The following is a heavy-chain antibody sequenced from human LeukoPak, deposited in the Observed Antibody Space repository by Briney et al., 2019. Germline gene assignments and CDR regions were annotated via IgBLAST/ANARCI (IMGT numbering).Heavy chain of an antibody. CDR1: GGSISSGGYS. V-gene: IGHV4-30-2*01. Sequence: SETLSLTCAVSGGSISSGGYSWSWIRQPPGKGLEWIGYMYHSGSTYYNPSLKSRVTISVDRSKNQFSLKLSSVTAADTAVYYCARVSYDILTGSEGAFDIWGQGTMVTVSS. CDR2: MYHSGST. J-gene: IGHJ3*02. D-gene: IGHD3-9*01. CDR3: ARVSYDILTGSEGAFDI.